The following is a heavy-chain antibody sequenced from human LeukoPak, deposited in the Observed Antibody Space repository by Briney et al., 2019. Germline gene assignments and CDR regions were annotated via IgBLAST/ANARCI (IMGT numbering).Heavy chain of an antibody. D-gene: IGHD3-9*01. CDR2: INPSGGST. J-gene: IGHJ6*02. Sequence: ASVKVSCKGSGYTFTSYYMHWVRQAPGQGLEWMGIINPSGGSTSYAQKFQGRVTMTRDTSTSTVYMELSSLRSEDTAVYYCAREGYDILTGYIYYYYGMDVWGQGTTVTVSS. V-gene: IGHV1-46*01. CDR1: GYTFTSYY. CDR3: AREGYDILTGYIYYYYGMDV.